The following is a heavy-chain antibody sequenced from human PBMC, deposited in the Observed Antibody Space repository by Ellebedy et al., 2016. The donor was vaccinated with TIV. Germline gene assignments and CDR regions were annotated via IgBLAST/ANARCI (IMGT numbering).Heavy chain of an antibody. CDR2: VSAYSGNT. CDR3: ARYAGSGTYYRNGMDV. D-gene: IGHD3-10*01. CDR1: GYTXXHYG. J-gene: IGHJ6*02. V-gene: IGHV1-18*01. Sequence: AASVKVSCKSSGYTXXHYGXIWVLXXPGHPXAWMGLVSAYSGNTNSADNLQGRVTMTTDTSTDTAYMELRSLRSDDTAVYYGARYAGSGTYYRNGMDVWGQGTTVTVSS.